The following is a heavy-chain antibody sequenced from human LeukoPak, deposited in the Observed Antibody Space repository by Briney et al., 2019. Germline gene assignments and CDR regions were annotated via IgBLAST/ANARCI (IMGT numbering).Heavy chain of an antibody. CDR1: GGTFSSYA. V-gene: IGHV1-69*05. J-gene: IGHJ5*02. CDR3: ARGSGRITIFGVVIILGRFDP. Sequence: GASVKVSCKASGGTFSSYAISWVRQAPGQGREWMGGIIPIFGTANYAQKFQGRVTITTDESTSTAYMELSSLRSEDTAVYYCARGSGRITIFGVVIILGRFDPWGQGTLVTVSS. D-gene: IGHD3-3*01. CDR2: IIPIFGTA.